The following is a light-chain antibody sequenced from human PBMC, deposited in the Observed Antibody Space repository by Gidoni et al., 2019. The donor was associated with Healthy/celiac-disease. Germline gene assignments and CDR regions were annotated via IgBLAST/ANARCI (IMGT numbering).Light chain of an antibody. J-gene: IGKJ4*01. V-gene: IGKV3-11*01. Sequence: EIVLTQSPATLSLSPGESTPLSCRASQSVSSYLAWYQQKPGQAPRHLIYDASSRATGIPARFRGRGAGTDFTLTISSLEPEDFAVYYCQQRELTFGGGTKVEIK. CDR3: QQRELT. CDR2: DAS. CDR1: QSVSSY.